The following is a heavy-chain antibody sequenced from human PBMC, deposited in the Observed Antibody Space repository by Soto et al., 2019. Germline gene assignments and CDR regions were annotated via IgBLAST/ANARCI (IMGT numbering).Heavy chain of an antibody. D-gene: IGHD5-12*01. CDR1: GFTFNDYP. V-gene: IGHV3-64D*08. CDR2: ISANGGST. Sequence: EVQLVESGGGLVQPGGSLRLSCSASGFTFNDYPRYWVRQAPGKGLEYVSLISANGGSTHYADSVKGRFSISRDKSKKTLYLQMSSLRAEDTAVYYCVKGAGWLQDVDYWGQGTLVTVSS. J-gene: IGHJ4*02. CDR3: VKGAGWLQDVDY.